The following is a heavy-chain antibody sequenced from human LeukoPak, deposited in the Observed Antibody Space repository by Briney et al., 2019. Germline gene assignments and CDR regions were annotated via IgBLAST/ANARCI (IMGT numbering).Heavy chain of an antibody. CDR3: ARPMVRRYYYYGMDV. D-gene: IGHD3-10*01. V-gene: IGHV3-33*01. CDR2: IWYDGSNE. CDR1: GFTFSSYG. Sequence: GRSLRLSCAASGFTFSSYGMHWVRQAPGKGLEWVAVIWYDGSNEYYADSVKGRFTISRDNSKNTLYLQMNSLRAEDTAVYYCARPMVRRYYYYGMDVWGQGTTVTVSS. J-gene: IGHJ6*02.